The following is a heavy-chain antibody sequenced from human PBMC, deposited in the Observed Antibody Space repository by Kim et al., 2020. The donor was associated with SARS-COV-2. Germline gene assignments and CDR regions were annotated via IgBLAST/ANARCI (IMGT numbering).Heavy chain of an antibody. CDR1: GFTFSSYW. V-gene: IGHV3-7*01. Sequence: GGSLRLSCAASGFTFSSYWMSWVRQAPGKGLEWVANIKQDGSEKYYVDSVKGRFTISRDNAKNSLYLQMNSLRAEDTAVYYCASRRGYYDSSGTFDYWGQGPLVTVSS. J-gene: IGHJ4*02. CDR2: IKQDGSEK. D-gene: IGHD3-22*01. CDR3: ASRRGYYDSSGTFDY.